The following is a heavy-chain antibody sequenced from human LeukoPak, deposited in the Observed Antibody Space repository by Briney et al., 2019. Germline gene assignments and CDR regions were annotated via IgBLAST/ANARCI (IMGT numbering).Heavy chain of an antibody. Sequence: PGGSLRLSCIASGFTFSSYWMSWVRQAPGKGLEWVANIKQDGSEEYYVDSVKGRFTISRDNAKNSLFLQMYSLRAEDTAVYYCAKDFVDGSRNWGFNYWGQGTLVTVS. CDR3: AKDFVDGSRNWGFNY. V-gene: IGHV3-7*01. J-gene: IGHJ4*02. CDR2: IKQDGSEE. D-gene: IGHD3-10*01. CDR1: GFTFSSYW.